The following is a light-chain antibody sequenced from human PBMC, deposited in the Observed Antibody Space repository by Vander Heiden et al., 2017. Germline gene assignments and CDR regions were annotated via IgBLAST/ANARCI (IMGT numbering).Light chain of an antibody. J-gene: IGKJ3*01. V-gene: IGKV1-8*01. CDR3: QQYYSYPLVT. CDR1: QGISSY. Sequence: AIRMTQSPSSFSASTGDRVTITCRASQGISSYLAWYQQKPGKAPKLLIYAASTLQSGVPSRFSGSGSGTDSTLTISCLQSEDFATYYCQQYYSYPLVTFGPGTKVDIK. CDR2: AAS.